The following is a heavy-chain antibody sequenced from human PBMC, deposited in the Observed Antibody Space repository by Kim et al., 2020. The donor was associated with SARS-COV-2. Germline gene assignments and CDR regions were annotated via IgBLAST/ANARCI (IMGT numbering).Heavy chain of an antibody. J-gene: IGHJ6*03. D-gene: IGHD2-2*01. CDR2: INHSGST. CDR1: GGSFSGYY. V-gene: IGHV4-34*01. CDR3: ARGRYCSSTSCYGYYYYY. Sequence: SETLSLTCAVYGGSFSGYYWSWIRQPPGKGLEWIGEINHSGSTNYNPSLKSRVTISVDTSKNQFSLKLSSVTAADTAVYYCARGRYCSSTSCYGYYYYY.